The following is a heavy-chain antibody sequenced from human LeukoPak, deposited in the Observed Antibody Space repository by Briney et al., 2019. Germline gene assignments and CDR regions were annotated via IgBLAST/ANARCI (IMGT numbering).Heavy chain of an antibody. Sequence: GGSLRLSCAASGFTFSSYSMNWVRRAPGKGLEWVSSISSSSSYIYYADSVKGRFTISRDNAKNSLYLQMNSLRAEDTAVYYCARGYSYGYYYYYYMDVWGKGTTVTVSS. V-gene: IGHV3-21*01. CDR1: GFTFSSYS. CDR3: ARGYSYGYYYYYYMDV. J-gene: IGHJ6*03. CDR2: ISSSSSYI. D-gene: IGHD5-18*01.